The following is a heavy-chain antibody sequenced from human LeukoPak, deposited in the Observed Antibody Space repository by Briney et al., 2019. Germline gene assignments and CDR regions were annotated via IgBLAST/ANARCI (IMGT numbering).Heavy chain of an antibody. D-gene: IGHD2-15*01. CDR2: FDPEDGET. CDR1: GYTFTSYG. V-gene: IGHV1-24*01. Sequence: GASVKVSCKASGYTFTSYGISWVRQAPGKGLEWMGGFDPEDGETIYAQKFQGRVTMTEDTSTDTAYMELNSLRSEDTAVYYCATNGVAATPARYGMDVWGQGTTVTVSS. CDR3: ATNGVAATPARYGMDV. J-gene: IGHJ6*02.